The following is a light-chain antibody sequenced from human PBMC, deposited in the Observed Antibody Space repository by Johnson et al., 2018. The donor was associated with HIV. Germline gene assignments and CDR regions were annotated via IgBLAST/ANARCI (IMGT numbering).Light chain of an antibody. J-gene: IGLJ1*01. V-gene: IGLV1-51*02. CDR1: SSNIEENS. CDR2: ENN. Sequence: QSVLTQPPSVSAAPGQKVTISCSGGSSNIEENSVSWYQQLPGAAPKVLIYENNKRPSGIPDRFSGSKSGTSATLGITGLQTGDEADYYCGTWDRGLSAHYVFGTGTKVTVL. CDR3: GTWDRGLSAHYV.